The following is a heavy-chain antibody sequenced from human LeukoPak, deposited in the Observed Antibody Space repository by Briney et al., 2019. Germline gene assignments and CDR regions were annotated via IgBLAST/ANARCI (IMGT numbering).Heavy chain of an antibody. D-gene: IGHD3-3*01. CDR1: GGSFSGYY. CDR3: ARGSLYYDFWSGCIRSEYFQH. J-gene: IGHJ1*01. V-gene: IGHV4-34*01. Sequence: SETLSLTCAVYGGSFSGYYWSWIRQPPGKGLEWIGEINHSGSTNYNPSLKSRVIISVDTSKNQFSLKLSSVTAADTAVYYCARGSLYYDFWSGCIRSEYFQHWGQGTLVTVSS. CDR2: INHSGST.